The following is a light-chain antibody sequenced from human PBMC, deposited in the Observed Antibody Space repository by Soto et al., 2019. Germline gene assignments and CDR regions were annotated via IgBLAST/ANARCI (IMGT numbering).Light chain of an antibody. CDR2: LNNDGSH. Sequence: QPVLTQSPSASASLGASVKLTCTLSSGHSSYAIAWHQKQPGKGPRYLMDLNNDGSHTKGDGIPDRFSGSSSGADRYLIISSLQSEDEADYYCKTCGTGFQFFGGGPKRTVI. CDR1: SGHSSYA. CDR3: KTCGTGFQF. J-gene: IGLJ2*01. V-gene: IGLV4-69*01.